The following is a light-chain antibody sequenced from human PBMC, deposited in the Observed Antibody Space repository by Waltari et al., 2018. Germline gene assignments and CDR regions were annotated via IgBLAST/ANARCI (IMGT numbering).Light chain of an antibody. CDR1: QRVRSN. CDR2: DAS. V-gene: IGKV3-15*01. Sequence: EIVMKQSPATLSVFPGERATISCRASQRVRSNFAWYQQKPGQTPRLLIYDASTRATGIPARFSGSGSGTESTLTISSLQSEDFAVYYCQHYDNWPVTFGQGTRLEIK. CDR3: QHYDNWPVT. J-gene: IGKJ5*01.